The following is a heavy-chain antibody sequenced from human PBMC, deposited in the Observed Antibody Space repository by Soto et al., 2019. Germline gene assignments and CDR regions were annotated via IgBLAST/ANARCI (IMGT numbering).Heavy chain of an antibody. Sequence: SETLSLTCTVSGGSISSYYWSWIRQPPGKGLEWIGYIYYSGSTNYNPSLKSRVTISVDQSKNPFSLKLSSVTAEATGVYYCAREFGWNHEVATWGQGTLVTVFS. CDR3: AREFGWNHEVAT. CDR2: IYYSGST. J-gene: IGHJ1*01. CDR1: GGSISSYY. D-gene: IGHD1-1*01. V-gene: IGHV4-59*01.